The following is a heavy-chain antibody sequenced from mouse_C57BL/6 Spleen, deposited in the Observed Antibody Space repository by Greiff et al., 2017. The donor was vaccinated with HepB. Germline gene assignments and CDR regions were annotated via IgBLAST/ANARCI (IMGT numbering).Heavy chain of an antibody. CDR1: GYTFTSYW. V-gene: IGHV1-53*01. CDR3: AKTTVVDRYFDV. CDR2: INPSNGGT. D-gene: IGHD1-1*01. Sequence: QVQLQQSGTELVKPGASVKLSCKASGYTFTSYWMHWVKQRPGQGLEWIGNINPSNGGTNYNEKFKSKATLTVDKSSSTAYMQLSSLTSEDSAVYYCAKTTVVDRYFDVWGTGTTVTVSS. J-gene: IGHJ1*03.